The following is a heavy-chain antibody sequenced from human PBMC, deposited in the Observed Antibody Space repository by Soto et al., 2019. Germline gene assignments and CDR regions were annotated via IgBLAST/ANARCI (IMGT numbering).Heavy chain of an antibody. Sequence: GGSLRLSCVASGFTFSSNAMSWVRQAPGKGLEWVSGISRSVGSTYYADSVKGRFTISRDNPKNTLYLQMNSLRAEDTAVYYCAKIDTVSMDIVWDLGTLVTVSS. CDR3: AKIDTVSMDIV. D-gene: IGHD5-12*01. CDR2: ISRSVGST. V-gene: IGHV3-23*01. CDR1: GFTFSSNA. J-gene: IGHJ4*02.